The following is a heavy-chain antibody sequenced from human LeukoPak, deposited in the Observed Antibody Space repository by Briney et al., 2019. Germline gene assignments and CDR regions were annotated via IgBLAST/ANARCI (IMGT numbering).Heavy chain of an antibody. CDR1: SGSISSGVYY. J-gene: IGHJ4*02. D-gene: IGHD5-24*01. CDR2: IYYSGST. CDR3: ARGVRGLQLSYLDS. Sequence: SQTLSLTCPVSSGSISSGVYYWSWIRRHPGKGLEWIGYIYYSGSTYYNPSLKSRVTISVDTSKNQFSLKLSSVTAADTAVYYCARGVRGLQLSYLDSWGQGTLVTVSS. V-gene: IGHV4-31*03.